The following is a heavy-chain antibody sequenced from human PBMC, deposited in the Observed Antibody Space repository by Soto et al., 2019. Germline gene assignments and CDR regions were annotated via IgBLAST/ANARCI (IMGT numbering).Heavy chain of an antibody. V-gene: IGHV3-66*01. CDR2: IYSSGDT. J-gene: IGHJ5*02. CDR1: VFSVSDNY. CDR3: ARDPGYGRGVSFDP. D-gene: IGHD2-8*01. Sequence: EVQLVESGGGLVQPGGSLRLSCAASVFSVSDNYMSWVRQAPGKGLEWISVIYSSGDTYYAESVKGRHTISRDNSRNTLYLQINDLRVEATAIYYCARDPGYGRGVSFDPWGQGIPVTVSS.